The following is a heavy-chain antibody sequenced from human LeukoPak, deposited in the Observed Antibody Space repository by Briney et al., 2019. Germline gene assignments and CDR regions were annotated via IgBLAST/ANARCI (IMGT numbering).Heavy chain of an antibody. V-gene: IGHV4-39*07. J-gene: IGHJ5*02. CDR3: ARGRWRYCSGGSCYTNWFDP. D-gene: IGHD2-15*01. CDR2: IYYSGST. CDR1: GGSISSSSYY. Sequence: PSETLSLTCTVSGGSISSSSYYWGWIRQPPGKGLEWIESIYYSGSTNYNPSLKSRVTISVDTSKNQFSLKLSSVTAADTAVYYCARGRWRYCSGGSCYTNWFDPWGQGTLVTVSS.